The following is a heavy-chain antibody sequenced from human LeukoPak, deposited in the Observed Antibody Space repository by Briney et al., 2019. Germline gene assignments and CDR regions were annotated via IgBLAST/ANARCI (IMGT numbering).Heavy chain of an antibody. V-gene: IGHV3-11*01. J-gene: IGHJ3*02. CDR3: ARRIWGADSQSHTFDI. CDR1: GFTFNDYN. D-gene: IGHD3-16*01. CDR2: ISSGM. Sequence: GGSLRLSCAASGFTFNDYNMGWIRQAPGKGREWVAYISSGMYYADSVKGRFTISRDNAKNSLYLQMNSLRADDTAVYYCARRIWGADSQSHTFDIWGQGTMVTVSS.